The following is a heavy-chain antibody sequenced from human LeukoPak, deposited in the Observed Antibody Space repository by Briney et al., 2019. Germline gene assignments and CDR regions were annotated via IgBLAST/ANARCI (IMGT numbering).Heavy chain of an antibody. CDR1: GFTFSSYA. V-gene: IGHV3-23*01. J-gene: IGHJ4*02. D-gene: IGHD3-9*01. Sequence: GGSLRLSCAASGFTFSSYAMSWVRQAPGKGLEWVSAISGSGGSTYYADSVKGRFTISRDNSKNTLYLQMNSLRAEDTAVYYCAKVREKGLVIICPFDYWGQGTLVTVSS. CDR2: ISGSGGST. CDR3: AKVREKGLVIICPFDY.